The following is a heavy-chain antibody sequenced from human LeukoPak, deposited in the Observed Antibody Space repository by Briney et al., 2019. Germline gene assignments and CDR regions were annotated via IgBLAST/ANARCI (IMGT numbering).Heavy chain of an antibody. J-gene: IGHJ5*02. D-gene: IGHD1-1*01. Sequence: SETLSLTCAVSGGSISSITWWSWVRQPPGKGLEWIGEIYHTGSTNYNPSLKSRVTMSVDKSKNQFSLKLSSVTAADTAVYYCAREAGPQPLRGTFGPWGQGTLVTVSS. CDR3: AREAGPQPLRGTFGP. CDR1: GGSISSITW. V-gene: IGHV4-4*02. CDR2: IYHTGST.